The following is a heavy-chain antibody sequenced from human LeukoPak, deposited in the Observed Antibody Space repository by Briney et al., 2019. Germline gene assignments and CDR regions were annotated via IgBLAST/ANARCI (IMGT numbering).Heavy chain of an antibody. D-gene: IGHD6-6*01. CDR2: ISGSGGST. Sequence: GGSLRLSCAASGFTFSSYAMSWVRQAPGKGLEWVSAISGSGGSTYYADSVKGRFTISRDNSKNTLYLQMNSLRAEDTAVYYCAKLSSYSSSKGYFDYWGQGTLVTVSS. CDR1: GFTFSSYA. CDR3: AKLSSYSSSKGYFDY. J-gene: IGHJ4*02. V-gene: IGHV3-23*01.